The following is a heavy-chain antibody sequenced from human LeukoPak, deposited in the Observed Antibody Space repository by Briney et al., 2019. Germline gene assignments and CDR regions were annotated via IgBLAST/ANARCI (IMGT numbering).Heavy chain of an antibody. Sequence: SETLSLTCTVSGGSISSSSYYWGWIRHPPGKGLEWIGSIFYSGGAYYNPSLKSRVTISVDTSKNQFSLKLSSVTAADTAVYYCARHSLAARLNYYYMDVWGKGTTVTVSS. CDR3: ARHSLAARLNYYYMDV. CDR1: GGSISSSSYY. CDR2: IFYSGGA. D-gene: IGHD6-6*01. J-gene: IGHJ6*03. V-gene: IGHV4-39*01.